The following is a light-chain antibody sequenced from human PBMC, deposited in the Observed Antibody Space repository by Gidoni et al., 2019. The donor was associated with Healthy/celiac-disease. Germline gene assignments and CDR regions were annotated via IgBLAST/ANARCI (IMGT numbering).Light chain of an antibody. V-gene: IGKV1-33*01. J-gene: IGKJ5*01. Sequence: DIQMTQSPSSLSASVGDRVTITCQARQDISNYLNWYQQKPGKAPKLLIYDASNLETGVPSRFSGRGSGTDFTFTISSLQPEDISTYYCQQYDNLRITFGQGTRLEIK. CDR3: QQYDNLRIT. CDR1: QDISNY. CDR2: DAS.